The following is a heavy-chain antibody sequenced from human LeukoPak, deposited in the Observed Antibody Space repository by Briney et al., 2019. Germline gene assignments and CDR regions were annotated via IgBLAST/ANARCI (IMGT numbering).Heavy chain of an antibody. CDR3: ARDQGRAARSDAFDI. V-gene: IGHV1-18*01. D-gene: IGHD6-6*01. J-gene: IGHJ3*02. CDR2: ISAYSGNT. Sequence: ASVKVSCKASGYTFTSYGISWVRQAPGQGLEWMGWISAYSGNTNYAQKLQGRVTMTTDTSTSTAYMELRSLRSDDTAVYYCARDQGRAARSDAFDIWGQGTMVTVSS. CDR1: GYTFTSYG.